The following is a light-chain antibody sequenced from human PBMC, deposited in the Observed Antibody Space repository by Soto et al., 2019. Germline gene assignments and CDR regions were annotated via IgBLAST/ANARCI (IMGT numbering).Light chain of an antibody. CDR3: QQYNSYSLT. Sequence: EIVLTHSPCTLSLSPVERATLSCRASQSVGKYLAWYQQKPGQAPRLLIYGASTRATGIPDRFSGSGSGTEFTLTISSLQPDDFATYYCQQYNSYSLTFGQGTKVDIK. V-gene: IGKV3D-15*01. J-gene: IGKJ1*01. CDR2: GAS. CDR1: QSVGKY.